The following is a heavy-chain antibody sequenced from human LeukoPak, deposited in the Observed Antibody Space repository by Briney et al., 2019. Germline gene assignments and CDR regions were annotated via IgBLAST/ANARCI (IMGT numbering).Heavy chain of an antibody. CDR2: INAGNGNT. J-gene: IGHJ4*02. D-gene: IGHD2-2*01. CDR1: GYTFTSYG. Sequence: ASVKVSCKASGYTFTSYGISWVRQAPGQGLEWMGWINAGNGNTKYSQEFQGRVTITRDTSASTAYMELSSLRSEDMAVYYCARGPFVVVPAAMLDFDYWGQGTLVTVSS. CDR3: ARGPFVVVPAAMLDFDY. V-gene: IGHV1-3*03.